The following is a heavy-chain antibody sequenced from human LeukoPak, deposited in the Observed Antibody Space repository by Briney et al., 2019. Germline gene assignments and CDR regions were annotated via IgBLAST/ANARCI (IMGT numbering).Heavy chain of an antibody. V-gene: IGHV3-23*01. J-gene: IGHJ4*02. CDR1: GFTFSSYA. CDR3: AKDAAQRFLEWLSFFDY. Sequence: PGGSLRLSCAASGFTFSSYAMSWVRQAPGKGLEWVSAISGSGGSTYYADSVKGRFTISRDNSKNTLYLQMNSLRAEDTAVYYCAKDAAQRFLEWLSFFDYWGQGTVVTVSS. D-gene: IGHD3-3*01. CDR2: ISGSGGST.